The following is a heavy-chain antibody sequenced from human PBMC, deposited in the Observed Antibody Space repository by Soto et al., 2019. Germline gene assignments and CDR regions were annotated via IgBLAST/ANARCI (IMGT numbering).Heavy chain of an antibody. V-gene: IGHV4-31*03. CDR1: GGSISSGGYY. CDR2: IYYSGTT. J-gene: IGHJ4*02. CDR3: ARDFDSSASHFAY. Sequence: SETLSLTCTVSGGSISSGGYYWSWIRQHPGKGLEWIGYIYYSGTTYYNPSLKSRVAISVDTSKNQFSLRLSSVTAADTAVCYCARDFDSSASHFAYWGQGILVTVSS. D-gene: IGHD3-22*01.